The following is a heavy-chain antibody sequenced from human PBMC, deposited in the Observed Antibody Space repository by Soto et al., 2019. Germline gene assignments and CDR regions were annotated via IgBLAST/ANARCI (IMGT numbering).Heavy chain of an antibody. CDR1: GGTFSSYA. CDR3: AGRSSSWRPWADYSYYGMDV. D-gene: IGHD6-13*01. CDR2: VIPIFGTA. Sequence: QVQLVQSGAEVKKPGSSVQVSCKASGGTFSSYAISWVRQAPGQGLEWMGGVIPIFGTANYAQKFQGRVTITTDESTTTAYLELSSLRSEDTAVYDSAGRSSSWRPWADYSYYGMDVWCQGTKVTVSS. V-gene: IGHV1-69*01. J-gene: IGHJ6*02.